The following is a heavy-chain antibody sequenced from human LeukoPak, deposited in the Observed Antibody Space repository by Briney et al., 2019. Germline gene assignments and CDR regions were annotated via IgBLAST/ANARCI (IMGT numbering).Heavy chain of an antibody. J-gene: IGHJ6*02. CDR1: GYSFTSYW. CDR3: ARGYSSGWPYYYYYGMDV. CDR2: IYPGDSDT. V-gene: IGHV5-51*01. D-gene: IGHD6-19*01. Sequence: PGESLQISCQGSGYSFTSYWIGWVRQLPGKGLEWMGIIYPGDSDTRYSPSFQGQVTISADKSISTAYLQWSSLKASDTAMYYCARGYSSGWPYYYYYGMDVWGQGTTVTVSS.